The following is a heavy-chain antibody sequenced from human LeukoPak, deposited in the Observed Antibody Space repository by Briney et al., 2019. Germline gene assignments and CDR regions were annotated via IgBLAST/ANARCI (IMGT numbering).Heavy chain of an antibody. V-gene: IGHV1-18*01. CDR1: GYTFTSYG. Sequence: GSSVKVSCKASGYTFTSYGISWVRQAPGQGLEWMGWISADNGNTNYAQKLQGRVTMTTDTSTSTAYMELRSLRSDDTAVYYCARATDYYDSSGYPFDPWGQGTLVTVSS. J-gene: IGHJ5*02. CDR2: ISADNGNT. D-gene: IGHD3-22*01. CDR3: ARATDYYDSSGYPFDP.